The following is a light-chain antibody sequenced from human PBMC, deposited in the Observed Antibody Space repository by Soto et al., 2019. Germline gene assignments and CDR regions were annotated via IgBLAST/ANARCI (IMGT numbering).Light chain of an antibody. V-gene: IGLV2-14*01. CDR3: QSYDTGLTGHVL. Sequence: QSGLTQPASVSGSPGQSITISCTGTNIDVGGYNYVSWYQQHPGKAPKLMIYEVTYRPSGVSNRFSGSKSGNTASLTISGLQAEDEADYYCQSYDTGLTGHVLFGGGTKLTVL. J-gene: IGLJ2*01. CDR2: EVT. CDR1: NIDVGGYNY.